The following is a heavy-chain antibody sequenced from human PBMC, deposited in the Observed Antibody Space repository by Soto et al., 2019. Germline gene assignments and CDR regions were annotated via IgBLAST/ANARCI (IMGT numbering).Heavy chain of an antibody. V-gene: IGHV4-34*01. CDR3: ARGKTYYDFWSGYAIMEGMGNFGDYGIDV. D-gene: IGHD3-3*01. Sequence: SETLSLTCAVYGGSFSGYYWSCIRQPPGKGLEWIGEINPSGSTNYNPSLKSRVTISVETSKKQFSLKLSSVTAADTAVYYCARGKTYYDFWSGYAIMEGMGNFGDYGIDVWGQGTTV. CDR2: INPSGST. J-gene: IGHJ6*02. CDR1: GGSFSGYY.